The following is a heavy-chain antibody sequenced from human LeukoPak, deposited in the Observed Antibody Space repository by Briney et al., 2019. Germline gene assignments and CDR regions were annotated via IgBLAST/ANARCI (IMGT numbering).Heavy chain of an antibody. D-gene: IGHD3-22*01. J-gene: IGHJ4*02. Sequence: ASVKVASKASGGTFSSYAISWVRQAPGQGLEWMGRIIPIFGTANYAQKFQGRVTITTDESTSTAYMELSSLRSEDTAVYYCARAKFYYDSSGYYYIFDYWGQGTLVTVSS. V-gene: IGHV1-69*05. CDR1: GGTFSSYA. CDR2: IIPIFGTA. CDR3: ARAKFYYDSSGYYYIFDY.